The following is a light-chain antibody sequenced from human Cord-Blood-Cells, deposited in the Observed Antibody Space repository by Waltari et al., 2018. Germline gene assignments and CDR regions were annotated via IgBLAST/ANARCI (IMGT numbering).Light chain of an antibody. V-gene: IGLV2-14*03. CDR2: DVS. CDR3: SSYTSSSTPV. CDR1: SSDVGGYNY. Sequence: QSALTQPASVSGSPGQSITISCTGTSSDVGGYNYVSWYQQHPGKAPKLMSYDVSNRPSGGSNRFSGSKSGNTASLTISGLQAEDEADYYCSSYTSSSTPVFGGGTKLTVL. J-gene: IGLJ3*02.